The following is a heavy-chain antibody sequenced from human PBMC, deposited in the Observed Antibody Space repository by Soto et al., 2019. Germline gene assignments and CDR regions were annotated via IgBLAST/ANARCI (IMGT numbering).Heavy chain of an antibody. CDR2: MNPNTGNS. CDR3: ARRAETNGWNGFGADKYYFDF. Sequence: ASVKVSCKASGYTFTSYGISWVRQATGQGLEWMGWMNPNTGNSGYAQKFQGRVTMTSDTSISTAHMELSSLRSEDTAVYYCARRAETNGWNGFGADKYYFDFWGQGTLVTSPQ. J-gene: IGHJ4*02. V-gene: IGHV1-8*02. D-gene: IGHD1-1*01. CDR1: GYTFTSYG.